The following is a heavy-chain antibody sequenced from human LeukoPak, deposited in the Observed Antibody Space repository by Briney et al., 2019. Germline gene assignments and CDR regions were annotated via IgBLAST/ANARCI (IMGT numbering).Heavy chain of an antibody. CDR1: GGSISSGDYY. V-gene: IGHV4-61*08. J-gene: IGHJ6*02. CDR2: IYYSGST. D-gene: IGHD3-10*01. Sequence: SQTLSLTCTVSGGSISSGDYYWSWIRQPPGKGLEWIGYIYYSGSTNYNPSLKSRVTISVDTSKNQFSLKLSSVTAADTAVYYCARASQWGVRSMDVWGQGTTVTVSS. CDR3: ARASQWGVRSMDV.